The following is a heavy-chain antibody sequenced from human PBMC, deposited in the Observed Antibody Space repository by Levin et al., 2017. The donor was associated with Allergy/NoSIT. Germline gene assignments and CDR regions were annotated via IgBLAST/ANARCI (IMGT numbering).Heavy chain of an antibody. CDR2: INPNSGGT. V-gene: IGHV1-2*02. CDR3: ARDGATVVTGDAFDI. Sequence: GESLKISCKASGYTFTGYYMHWVRQAPGQGLEWMGWINPNSGGTNYAQKFQGRVTMTRDTSISTAYMELSRLRSDDTAVYYCARDGATVVTGDAFDIWGQGTMVTVSS. CDR1: GYTFTGYY. J-gene: IGHJ3*02. D-gene: IGHD4-23*01.